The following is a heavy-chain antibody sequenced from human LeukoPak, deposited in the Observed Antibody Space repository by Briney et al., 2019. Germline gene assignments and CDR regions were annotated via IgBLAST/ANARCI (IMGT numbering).Heavy chain of an antibody. Sequence: ASVKVSCKASGYTFTGYYMHWVRQAPGQGLEWMGWINPNSGGTNYAQKFQGRVTMTRDTSISTAYMELSRLRSDDTAVYYCARGSGFYDSSGRIDYWGQGTLVTVSS. CDR2: INPNSGGT. CDR1: GYTFTGYY. J-gene: IGHJ4*02. D-gene: IGHD3-22*01. CDR3: ARGSGFYDSSGRIDY. V-gene: IGHV1-2*02.